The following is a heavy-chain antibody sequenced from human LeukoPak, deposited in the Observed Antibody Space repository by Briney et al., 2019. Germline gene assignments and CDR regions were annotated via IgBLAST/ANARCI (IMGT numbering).Heavy chain of an antibody. J-gene: IGHJ3*02. CDR1: GYTFTSYG. D-gene: IGHD2-21*02. V-gene: IGHV1-18*01. Sequence: ASVKVSCKASGYTFTSYGISWVRQAPGQGLEWMGWISAYNGNTNYAQKLQGRVTMTTDTSTSTAYMELRSLRSDDTAVYYCARAAHCGDDCCSDAFDIWGQGTMVTVSS. CDR3: ARAAHCGDDCCSDAFDI. CDR2: ISAYNGNT.